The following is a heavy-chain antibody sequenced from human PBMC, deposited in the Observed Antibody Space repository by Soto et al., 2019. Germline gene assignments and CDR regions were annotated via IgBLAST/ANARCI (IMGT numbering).Heavy chain of an antibody. CDR2: IYYSGST. J-gene: IGHJ4*02. CDR1: GGSISSGDYY. CDR3: ARNDYYDCSGYRYGPYYFDY. V-gene: IGHV4-30-4*01. Sequence: PSETLSLTCTVSGGSISSGDYYWSWIRQPPGKGLEWIGYIYYSGSTYYNPSLKSRVTISVDTSKNQFSLKLSSVTAADTAVYYCARNDYYDCSGYRYGPYYFDYWGQGTLVTVSS. D-gene: IGHD3-22*01.